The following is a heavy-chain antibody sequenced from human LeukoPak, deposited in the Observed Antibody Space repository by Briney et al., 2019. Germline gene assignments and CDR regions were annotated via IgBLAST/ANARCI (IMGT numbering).Heavy chain of an antibody. V-gene: IGHV4-38-2*01. Sequence: PSETLSLTCAVSGYSISSGYYWGWSRQPPGKGLEGIGSIYHSGSTYYNPSLKRRVTISVDPSKNHFSLKLSSVTAADTAVYYCARGYCSSTSCYEEDAFDIWGQGTMVTVSS. CDR3: ARGYCSSTSCYEEDAFDI. J-gene: IGHJ3*02. CDR1: GYSISSGYY. CDR2: IYHSGST. D-gene: IGHD2-2*01.